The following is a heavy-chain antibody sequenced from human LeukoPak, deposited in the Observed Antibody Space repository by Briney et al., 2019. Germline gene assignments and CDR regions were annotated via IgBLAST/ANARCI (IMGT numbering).Heavy chain of an antibody. CDR1: GFIFSSYW. J-gene: IGHJ4*02. V-gene: IGHV3-74*01. CDR3: AKALGDWPTTLDY. CDR2: INNDGTAT. D-gene: IGHD3-16*01. Sequence: GGSLRLSCAASGFIFSSYWMHWVRQVPGKGLVWVSRINNDGTATFFADSVKGRFTISRDNSKNTLYLQMNSLTAADTAVYFCAKALGDWPTTLDYWGRGTLVTVSS.